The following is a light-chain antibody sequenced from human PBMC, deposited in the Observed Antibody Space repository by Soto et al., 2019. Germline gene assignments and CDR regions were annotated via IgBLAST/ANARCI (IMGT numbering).Light chain of an antibody. CDR3: MQGTHWPRT. Sequence: DAVMTQSPLSLPVTVGQPASISCRSSRSLVYSDGNTYLSGLQQRPGQSPRRLIYKVSSRDSGVPDRFSGSGSGTDFTLKISRVEAEDVGIYYCMQGTHWPRTFGQGTRLEIK. CDR1: RSLVYSDGNTY. CDR2: KVS. J-gene: IGKJ2*01. V-gene: IGKV2-30*01.